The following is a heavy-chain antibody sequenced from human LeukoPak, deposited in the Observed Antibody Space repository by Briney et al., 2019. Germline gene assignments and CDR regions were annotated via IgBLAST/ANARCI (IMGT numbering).Heavy chain of an antibody. CDR1: GGTFSRHY. CDR2: IDYSGST. D-gene: IGHD1-26*01. CDR3: ARDLLPESGSYFS. J-gene: IGHJ4*02. V-gene: IGHV4-59*11. Sequence: SETLSLTCTVSGGTFSRHYWSWIGQPPGNGLEWIAYIDYSGSTNYNPSLKSRLTISVDASKNQVYLKLTSVTAADTAVYYCARDLLPESGSYFSWGQGTLVTVSS.